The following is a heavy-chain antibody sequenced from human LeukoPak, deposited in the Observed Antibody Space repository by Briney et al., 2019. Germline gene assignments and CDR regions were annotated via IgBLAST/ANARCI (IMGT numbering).Heavy chain of an antibody. V-gene: IGHV1-18*01. D-gene: IGHD2-2*03. CDR1: GYTLTTYG. Sequence: GASVKVSCKASGYTLTTYGISWVRQAPGQGLEWMGWISAYNGNTNYAQKLQGRVTMTTDTSTSTAYMELRSLRSDDTAVYYCARGGYCSSTSCYLEDAFDIWGQGTMVTVSS. J-gene: IGHJ3*02. CDR2: ISAYNGNT. CDR3: ARGGYCSSTSCYLEDAFDI.